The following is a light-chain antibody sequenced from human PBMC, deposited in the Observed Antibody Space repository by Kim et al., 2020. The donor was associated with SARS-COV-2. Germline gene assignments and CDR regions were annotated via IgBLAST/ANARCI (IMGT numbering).Light chain of an antibody. Sequence: PGERATPSCRASQSVSSYLAWYQQKPGQAPRLLIYDASNRATGIPARFSGSGSGTDFTLTISSLEPEDFAVYYCQQRSNWPPRVTFGGGTKVDIK. CDR3: QQRSNWPPRVT. J-gene: IGKJ4*01. V-gene: IGKV3-11*01. CDR1: QSVSSY. CDR2: DAS.